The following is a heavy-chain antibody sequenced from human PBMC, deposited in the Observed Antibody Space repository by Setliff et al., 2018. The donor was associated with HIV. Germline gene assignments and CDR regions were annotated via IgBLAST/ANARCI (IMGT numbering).Heavy chain of an antibody. CDR2: IYSSGST. Sequence: LSLTCTVSGGSISSYYWSWVRQPPGKGLEWLGHIYSSGSTNYNPSLKSRVTISVDTSKNQFSLKLYSVTAADTAVYYCARAYFGSGIYYWGQGTLVTVSS. V-gene: IGHV4-4*09. CDR3: ARAYFGSGIYY. D-gene: IGHD3-10*01. CDR1: GGSISSYY. J-gene: IGHJ4*02.